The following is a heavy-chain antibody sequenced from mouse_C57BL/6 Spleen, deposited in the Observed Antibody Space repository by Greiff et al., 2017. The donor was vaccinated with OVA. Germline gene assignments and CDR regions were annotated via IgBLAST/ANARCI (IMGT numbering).Heavy chain of an antibody. Sequence: VHVKQSVAELVRPGASVKLSCTASGFNIKNTYMHWVKQRPEQGLEWIGRIDPANGNTKYAPKFQGKATITADTSSNTAYLQLSSLTSEDTAIYYCARSNYYGSPFAYWGQGTLVTVSA. D-gene: IGHD1-1*01. CDR1: GFNIKNTY. J-gene: IGHJ3*01. CDR3: ARSNYYGSPFAY. V-gene: IGHV14-3*01. CDR2: IDPANGNT.